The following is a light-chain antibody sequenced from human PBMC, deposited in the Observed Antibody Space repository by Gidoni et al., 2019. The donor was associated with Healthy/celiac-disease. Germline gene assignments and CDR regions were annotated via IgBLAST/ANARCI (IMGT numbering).Light chain of an antibody. J-gene: IGKJ4*01. Sequence: DIQLTQSPSSLSASVGARVTITCRASQGISSCLAWYQQKPEKVPKSLLYAASSLQSGVPSRCSGSGSGTDFTLTISSLQPEDFATYYCQQYNSYPLTFGGGTKVEIK. CDR2: AAS. CDR1: QGISSC. V-gene: IGKV1D-16*01. CDR3: QQYNSYPLT.